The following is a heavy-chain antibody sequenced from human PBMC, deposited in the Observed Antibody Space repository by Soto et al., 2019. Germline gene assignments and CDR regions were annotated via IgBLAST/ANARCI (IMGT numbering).Heavy chain of an antibody. CDR1: GYTFTSYD. V-gene: IGHV1-8*01. Sequence: ASVKVSCKASGYTFTSYDINWVRQATGQGLEWMGWMNPNSGNTGYAQKFQGRVTMTRNTSISTAYMELSSLRSEDTAVYYCARGVYSSGWYNDAFDIWGQGTMVTVSS. CDR2: MNPNSGNT. D-gene: IGHD6-19*01. CDR3: ARGVYSSGWYNDAFDI. J-gene: IGHJ3*02.